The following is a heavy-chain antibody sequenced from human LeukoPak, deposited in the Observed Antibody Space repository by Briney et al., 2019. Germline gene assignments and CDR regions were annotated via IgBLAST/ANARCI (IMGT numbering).Heavy chain of an antibody. D-gene: IGHD6-13*01. J-gene: IGHJ4*02. Sequence: ASVKVSCKASGYTFTGYYMHWVRQAPGQGLEWMGWINPNSGGTNYAQKFQGRVTMTRDTSISTAYMELSRLRSDDTAVYYCANHPTALAAAGIGYWGQGTLVTVSS. CDR3: ANHPTALAAAGIGY. CDR2: INPNSGGT. V-gene: IGHV1-2*02. CDR1: GYTFTGYY.